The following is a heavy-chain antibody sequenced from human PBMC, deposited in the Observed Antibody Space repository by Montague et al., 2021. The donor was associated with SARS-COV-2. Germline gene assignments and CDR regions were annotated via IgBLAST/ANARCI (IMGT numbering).Heavy chain of an antibody. CDR3: ARGMIRGVTTPFDY. CDR2: IYYSGTT. Sequence: SETLSLTCSVSSGSIISSGYYWGWIRQPPGKELEWIGNIYYSGTTYYNPSLQSRGTISVDTSKNHLSLRLSSVTAADTAVYFCARGMIRGVTTPFDYWGQ. J-gene: IGHJ4*02. V-gene: IGHV4-39*02. CDR1: SGSIISSGYY. D-gene: IGHD3-10*01.